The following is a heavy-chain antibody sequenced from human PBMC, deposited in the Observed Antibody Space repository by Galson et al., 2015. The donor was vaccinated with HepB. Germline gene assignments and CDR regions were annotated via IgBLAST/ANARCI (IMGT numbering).Heavy chain of an antibody. CDR3: ASELTYYDFWSGDTYGMDV. Sequence: SLRLDCAASAVTFSSYGMHWVRQAPGKGLEWVAVISYDGSNKYYADSVKGRLTISRDNSKNTLYLQMNSLRAEDTAVYYCASELTYYDFWSGDTYGMDVWGQGTTVTVSS. D-gene: IGHD3-3*01. CDR2: ISYDGSNK. J-gene: IGHJ6*02. V-gene: IGHV3-30*03. CDR1: AVTFSSYG.